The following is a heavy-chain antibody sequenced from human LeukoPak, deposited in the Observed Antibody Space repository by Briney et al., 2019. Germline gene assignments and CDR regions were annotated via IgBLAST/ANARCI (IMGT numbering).Heavy chain of an antibody. J-gene: IGHJ1*01. CDR1: GGSISSGGYY. Sequence: PSQTLSLTCTVSGGSISSGGYYWSWIRQPPGKGLEWIGYIYHSGSTYYNPSLKSRVTISVDRSKNQFSLKLSSVTAADTAVYYCARDPDSSGWHPYFQHWGQGTLVTVSS. V-gene: IGHV4-30-2*01. CDR2: IYHSGST. D-gene: IGHD6-19*01. CDR3: ARDPDSSGWHPYFQH.